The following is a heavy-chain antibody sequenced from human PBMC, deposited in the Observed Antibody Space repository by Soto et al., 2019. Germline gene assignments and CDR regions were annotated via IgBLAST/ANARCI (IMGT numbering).Heavy chain of an antibody. J-gene: IGHJ5*02. Sequence: QVQLQESGPGLVKPSETLSLTCTVSGGSVSSGSYYWSWIRQPPGKGLEWIGYIYYSGSTNYNPSLKSRVTISVDTSKNQFSLKLSSVTAADTAVYYCARELRSFARYQLLLIGGFDPWGQGTLVTVSA. CDR2: IYYSGST. V-gene: IGHV4-61*01. CDR1: GGSVSSGSYY. CDR3: ARELRSFARYQLLLIGGFDP. D-gene: IGHD2-2*01.